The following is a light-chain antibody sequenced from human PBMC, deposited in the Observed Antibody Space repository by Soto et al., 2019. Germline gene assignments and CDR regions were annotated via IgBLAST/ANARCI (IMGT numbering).Light chain of an antibody. CDR2: EVS. Sequence: QSALTQPASVSGSPGQSITISCTGTYSDVGGYNYDSWYQHHPGKAPQLLIFEVSYRPSGVSPRFSGSKSANTASLTISGLRAEDEADYYCCSYTTSGTYVFGPGTKLTVL. CDR1: YSDVGGYNY. CDR3: CSYTTSGTYV. J-gene: IGLJ1*01. V-gene: IGLV2-14*01.